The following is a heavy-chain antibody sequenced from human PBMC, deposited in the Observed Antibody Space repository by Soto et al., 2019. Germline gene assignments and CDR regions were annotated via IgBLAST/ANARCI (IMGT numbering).Heavy chain of an antibody. V-gene: IGHV4-59*01. CDR2: IYYSGST. CDR1: GGSISSYY. D-gene: IGHD2-2*01. Sequence: PSETLSLTCTVSGGSISSYYWSWIRQPPGKGLEWIGYIYYSGSTNYNPSLKGRVTISLDTPKKQFSLKVTSVTAADTAMYYCARGYCSSSSCYEFDHWGQGSLVTVSS. CDR3: ARGYCSSSSCYEFDH. J-gene: IGHJ4*02.